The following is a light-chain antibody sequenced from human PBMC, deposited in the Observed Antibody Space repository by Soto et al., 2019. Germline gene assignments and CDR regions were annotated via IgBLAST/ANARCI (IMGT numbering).Light chain of an antibody. CDR2: AAS. CDR1: QGISSY. J-gene: IGKJ1*01. Sequence: DIQLTQSPSLLSASVGDRVTITCRASQGISSYLAWYQQKPGKAPKLLIYAASTLQSGVPSRFSGSGSGTEFTLTISSLQPEDFATYYCQQLNSYPLTFGQGTKVDI. CDR3: QQLNSYPLT. V-gene: IGKV1-9*01.